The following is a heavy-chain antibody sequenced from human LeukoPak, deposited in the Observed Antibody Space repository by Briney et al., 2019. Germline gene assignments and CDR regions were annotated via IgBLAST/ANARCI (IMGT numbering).Heavy chain of an antibody. CDR1: GGSFSGYY. CDR2: INHSGST. Sequence: SETLSLTCAVYGGSFSGYYWSWIRQPPGKGLEWIGEINHSGSTNYNPSLKSRVTISVDTSKNQFSLKLGSVTAADTAVYYCAILRLGEHRTVWFDPWGQGTLVTVSS. CDR3: AILRLGEHRTVWFDP. J-gene: IGHJ5*02. V-gene: IGHV4-34*01. D-gene: IGHD3-16*01.